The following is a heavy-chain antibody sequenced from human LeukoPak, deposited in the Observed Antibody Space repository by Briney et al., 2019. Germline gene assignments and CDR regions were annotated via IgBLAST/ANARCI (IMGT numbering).Heavy chain of an antibody. CDR2: ISAYNGNT. J-gene: IGHJ4*02. D-gene: IGHD6-6*01. V-gene: IGHV1-18*01. Sequence: ASVKVSCKASGYTFTSYGISWVRQAPGQGLEWMGWISAYNGNTNYAQKLQGRVTMTTDTSTSTAYMELRSLRSDDTAVYYCARNGPQEYSSSSGLFDYWGQGTLVTVSS. CDR1: GYTFTSYG. CDR3: ARNGPQEYSSSSGLFDY.